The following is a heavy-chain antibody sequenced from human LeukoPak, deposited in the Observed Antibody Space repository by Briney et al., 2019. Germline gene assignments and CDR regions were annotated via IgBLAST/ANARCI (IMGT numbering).Heavy chain of an antibody. CDR2: ISSSGSTI. D-gene: IGHD4-23*01. CDR3: ARDLMTTVVYYYYGMDV. CDR1: GFTFSSYE. Sequence: GGSLRLSCAASGFTFSSYEMNWVRQAPGKGLERDSYISSSGSTIYYADSVKGRFTISRDNAKNSLYLQMNSLRAEDTAVYYCARDLMTTVVYYYYGMDVWGQGTTVTVSS. J-gene: IGHJ6*02. V-gene: IGHV3-48*03.